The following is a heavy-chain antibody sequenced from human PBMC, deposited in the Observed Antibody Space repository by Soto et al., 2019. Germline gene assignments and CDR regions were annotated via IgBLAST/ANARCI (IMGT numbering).Heavy chain of an antibody. J-gene: IGHJ3*01. CDR2: INHNGST. CDR3: ARVRARLLSHAFDF. Sequence: QVQLQQWGAGLLKPSETLSLTCAVYGGSFTDYYWTWIRQPPGKGLEWIGEINHNGSTNYNPSLKNRVTISLDTSKNQFSLKVNSVTAADTAVYFCARVRARLLSHAFDFWGQGTLVTVSS. V-gene: IGHV4-34*01. CDR1: GGSFTDYY. D-gene: IGHD3-16*02.